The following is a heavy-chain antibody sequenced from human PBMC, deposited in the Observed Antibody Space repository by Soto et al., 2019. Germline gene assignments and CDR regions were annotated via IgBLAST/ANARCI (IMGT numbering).Heavy chain of an antibody. J-gene: IGHJ3*02. Sequence: GGSLRLSCAASGFTFSSYAMSWVRQAPGKGLEWVSVISGSGGSTYYADSVKGRFTISRDNSKNTLYLQMNNLRAEDTAIYYCAKDFTYYYDSSGYPGDAFDIWGQGTMVTVSS. CDR2: ISGSGGST. V-gene: IGHV3-23*01. D-gene: IGHD3-22*01. CDR1: GFTFSSYA. CDR3: AKDFTYYYDSSGYPGDAFDI.